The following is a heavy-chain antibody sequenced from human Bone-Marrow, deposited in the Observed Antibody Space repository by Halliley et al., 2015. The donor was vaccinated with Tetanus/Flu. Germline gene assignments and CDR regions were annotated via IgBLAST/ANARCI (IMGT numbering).Heavy chain of an antibody. J-gene: IGHJ6*02. CDR3: VRDEYSSSRHYYGMDV. Sequence: ISTSSIYIYYADSVKGRFTVSRDNAKNSLYLQMNSLRAEGTAVYYCVRDEYSSSRHYYGMDVWGQGTTVTVSS. D-gene: IGHD6-6*01. V-gene: IGHV3-21*01. CDR2: ISTSSIYI.